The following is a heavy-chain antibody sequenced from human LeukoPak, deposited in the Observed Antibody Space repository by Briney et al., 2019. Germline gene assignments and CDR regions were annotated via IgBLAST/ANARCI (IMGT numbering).Heavy chain of an antibody. J-gene: IGHJ6*02. V-gene: IGHV1-18*01. Sequence: GASVKVSCKASGYTFTSYGISWVRQAPGQGLEWMGWISAYNGNTNYAQKLQGRVTMTTDTSTSTAYMELRSLRSDDTAVYYCAKNSGWDDYCYYYGMDVWGQGTTVTVSS. CDR3: AKNSGWDDYCYYYGMDV. CDR1: GYTFTSYG. CDR2: ISAYNGNT. D-gene: IGHD6-19*01.